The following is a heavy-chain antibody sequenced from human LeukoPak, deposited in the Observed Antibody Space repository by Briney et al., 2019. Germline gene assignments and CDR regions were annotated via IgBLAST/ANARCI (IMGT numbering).Heavy chain of an antibody. J-gene: IGHJ5*02. CDR2: ISLNNGFV. D-gene: IGHD3-9*01. V-gene: IGHV3-9*03. CDR1: GFKFDDYA. Sequence: PGGSLRLSCAASGFKFDDYAMNWVRLRPGKGLEWFSGISLNNGFVEYVDSVKGRFTISRDNAKNSLYLQMDRLTTEDMTLYYCLKDAKLLRLLPGSFETWGEGTLDPVSS. CDR3: LKDAKLLRLLPGSFET.